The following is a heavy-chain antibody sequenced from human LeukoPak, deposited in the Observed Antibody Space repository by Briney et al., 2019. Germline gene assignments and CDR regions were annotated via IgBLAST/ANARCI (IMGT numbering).Heavy chain of an antibody. D-gene: IGHD5-24*01. CDR2: INQDGSEK. Sequence: GGSLRLSCTASGFIFSSYGMNWVRQAPGKGLEWVASINQDGSEKYYLDSVKGRFTISRDNAKNSLYLQMNSLRDEDTAVYSCARDGVRDGLYFDRWGQGTLVTVSS. V-gene: IGHV3-7*01. J-gene: IGHJ4*02. CDR1: GFIFSSYG. CDR3: ARDGVRDGLYFDR.